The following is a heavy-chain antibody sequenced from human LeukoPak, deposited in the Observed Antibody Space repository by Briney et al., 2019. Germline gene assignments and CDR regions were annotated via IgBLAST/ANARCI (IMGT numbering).Heavy chain of an antibody. V-gene: IGHV1-18*01. CDR2: ISAYNGNT. CDR1: GYTFTSYG. J-gene: IGHJ6*03. D-gene: IGHD1-26*01. CDR3: ARCIVGATPYYYYYMDV. Sequence: GASVKVSCKASGYTFTSYGISWVRQAPGQGLEWMGWISAYNGNTKYAQKLQGRVTMTTDTSTSIAYMELRSLRSDDTAVYYCARCIVGATPYYYYYMDVWGKGTTVTVS.